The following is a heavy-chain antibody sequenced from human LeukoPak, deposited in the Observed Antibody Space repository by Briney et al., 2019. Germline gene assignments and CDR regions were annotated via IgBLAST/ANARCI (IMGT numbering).Heavy chain of an antibody. D-gene: IGHD6-19*01. CDR3: VRRESEAVADPRAGS. J-gene: IGHJ5*01. CDR1: GFTFSSFS. V-gene: IGHV3-48*02. Sequence: GGSLRLSCAASGFTFSSFSMNWVRRAPGKGLEWVSYISSSSSAIYYADSVKGRFTTSRDNAKNSLYLQMNSLRDEDMAVYYCVRRESEAVADPRAGSLGHGTLVT. CDR2: ISSSSSAI.